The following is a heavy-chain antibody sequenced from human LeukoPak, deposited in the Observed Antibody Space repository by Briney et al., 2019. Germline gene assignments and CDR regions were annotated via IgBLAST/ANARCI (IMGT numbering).Heavy chain of an antibody. V-gene: IGHV4-39*01. Sequence: SETLSLTCSVSAGSISNGDYYWGWIRQAPGKGLEWIGCIFYGESTHYNPSLKSRATISVDTPKNQFSLKLTSVTAADAAIYYCARQLPTAAADTRGYFDYWGQGTVVTVSS. CDR3: ARQLPTAAADTRGYFDY. CDR1: AGSISNGDYY. CDR2: IFYGEST. J-gene: IGHJ4*01. D-gene: IGHD6-25*01.